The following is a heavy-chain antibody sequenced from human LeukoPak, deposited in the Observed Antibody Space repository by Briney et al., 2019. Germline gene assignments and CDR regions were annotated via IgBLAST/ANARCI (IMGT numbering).Heavy chain of an antibody. J-gene: IGHJ4*02. V-gene: IGHV3-21*01. CDR2: IISRSSYI. Sequence: GGSLRLSCAASGSTFSSYSMNWVRQAPGKGLEWVSSIISRSSYIYYADSVKGRFTISRDNAKNSLYLQMNSPRAEDTAVSYCARATDGYNAEGDYWGQGTLVTVSS. D-gene: IGHD5-24*01. CDR1: GSTFSSYS. CDR3: ARATDGYNAEGDY.